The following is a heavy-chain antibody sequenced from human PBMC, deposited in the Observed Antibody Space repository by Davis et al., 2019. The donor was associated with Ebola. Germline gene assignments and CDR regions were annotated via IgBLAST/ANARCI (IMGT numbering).Heavy chain of an antibody. CDR1: GFTFDDFA. Sequence: PGGSLRLSCAASGFTFDDFAMHWVRQAPGKGLEWVSGISWNSGSIGYADAVKGRFTFSRDNSKSTLYLQMSSLRDEDTAVYFCARRILGDSRGGMDVWGRGTTVTVSS. CDR3: ARRILGDSRGGMDV. CDR2: ISWNSGSI. D-gene: IGHD2-21*01. V-gene: IGHV3-9*01. J-gene: IGHJ6*02.